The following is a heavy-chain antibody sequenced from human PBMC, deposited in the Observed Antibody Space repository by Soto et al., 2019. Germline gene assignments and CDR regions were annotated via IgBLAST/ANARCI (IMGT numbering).Heavy chain of an antibody. CDR1: GGSISSYY. D-gene: IGHD2-2*01. CDR3: ARSTLSPYCSSTSCYVNHYYYYMDV. V-gene: IGHV4-59*08. CDR2: IYYSGST. J-gene: IGHJ6*03. Sequence: PSETLSLTCTVSGGSISSYYWSWIRQPPGKGLEWIGYIYYSGSTNYNPSLKSRVTISVDTSKNQFSLKLSSVTAADTAVYYCARSTLSPYCSSTSCYVNHYYYYMDVWGKGTTVTVSS.